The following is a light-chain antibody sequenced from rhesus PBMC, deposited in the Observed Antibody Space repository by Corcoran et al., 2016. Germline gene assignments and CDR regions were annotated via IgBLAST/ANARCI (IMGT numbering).Light chain of an antibody. Sequence: EIVMTQSPATLSLSPGERATLSCRAIQSVSSYLAWYQQKPGQDPRSLIYGAFSRATGIPDRITGSGSGTDFTLTISSLEPEDFAVYYCQETSNLSPTFGQGTKVEIK. CDR1: QSVSSY. CDR2: GAF. V-gene: IGKV3-31*02. J-gene: IGKJ1*01. CDR3: QETSNLSPT.